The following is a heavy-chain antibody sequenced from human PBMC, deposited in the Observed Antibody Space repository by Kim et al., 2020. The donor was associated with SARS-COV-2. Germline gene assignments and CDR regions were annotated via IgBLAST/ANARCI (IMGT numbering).Heavy chain of an antibody. CDR2: IYYSGST. V-gene: IGHV4-59*01. Sequence: SETLSLTCTVSGGSISSYYWSWIRQPPGKGLEWIGYIYYSGSTNYNPSLKSRVTISVDTSKNQFSLKLSSVTAADTAVYYCARDRGECSSTSCYVGNWFDPWGQGTLVTVSS. CDR1: GGSISSYY. D-gene: IGHD2-2*01. J-gene: IGHJ5*02. CDR3: ARDRGECSSTSCYVGNWFDP.